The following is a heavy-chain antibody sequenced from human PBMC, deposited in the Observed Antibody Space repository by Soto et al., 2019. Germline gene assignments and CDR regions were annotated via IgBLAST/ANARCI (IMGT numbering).Heavy chain of an antibody. CDR1: GGTFSSYA. J-gene: IGHJ4*02. V-gene: IGHV1-69*01. Sequence: QVQLVQSGAEVKKPGSSVKVSCKASGGTFSSYAISWVRQAPGQGLEWMGGIIPIFGTANYAQKFQGRVTITADESTSIAYMELSSLRSEDTAVYYCARFSKQYDILTAEYYFDYWGQGTLVTVSS. CDR3: ARFSKQYDILTAEYYFDY. CDR2: IIPIFGTA. D-gene: IGHD3-9*01.